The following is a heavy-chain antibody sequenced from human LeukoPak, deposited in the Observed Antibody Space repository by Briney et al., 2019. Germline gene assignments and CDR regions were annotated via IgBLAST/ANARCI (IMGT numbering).Heavy chain of an antibody. D-gene: IGHD1-20*01. CDR1: GFTFSSYG. CDR3: AKIYNWNDRFSDAFDI. J-gene: IGHJ3*02. Sequence: GGSLRLSCAASGFTFSSYGMHWVRQAPGKGLEWVAFIRYDGSNKYYADSVKGRFTISRDNSKNTLYLQMNSLRAEDTAVYYCAKIYNWNDRFSDAFDIWGQGTMVTVSS. V-gene: IGHV3-30*02. CDR2: IRYDGSNK.